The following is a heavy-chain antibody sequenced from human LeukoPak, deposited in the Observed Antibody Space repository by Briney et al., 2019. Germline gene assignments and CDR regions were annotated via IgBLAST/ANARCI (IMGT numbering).Heavy chain of an antibody. CDR3: ANKKQLEEDHHYYYLGV. CDR1: GGTFSSYA. V-gene: IGHV1-69*05. Sequence: SVKVSCKASGGTFSSYAISWVRQAPGQGLEWMGGIIPIFGTANYAQKFQGRVTITTDESTSTAYMELSSLRSEDTAVYYCANKKQLEEDHHYYYLGVCGKGTTVSVS. CDR2: IIPIFGTA. D-gene: IGHD6-13*01. J-gene: IGHJ6*03.